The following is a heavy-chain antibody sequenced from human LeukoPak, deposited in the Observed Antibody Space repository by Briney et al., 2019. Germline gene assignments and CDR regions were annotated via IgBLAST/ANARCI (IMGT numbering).Heavy chain of an antibody. J-gene: IGHJ4*02. CDR3: ARAPLGLPFDF. Sequence: VASVKVSCKASGYTFTGYYMHWVRQAPRQGLECMAWINPNSGGTNCAQKFQGRVTVTRDTSLSTAYMELTRLTCDDTAVYYCARAPLGLPFDFWGQGTLVTVSS. CDR2: INPNSGGT. CDR1: GYTFTGYY. V-gene: IGHV1-2*02.